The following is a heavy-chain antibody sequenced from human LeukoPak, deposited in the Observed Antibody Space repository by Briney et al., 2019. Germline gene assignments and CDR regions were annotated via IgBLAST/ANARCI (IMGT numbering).Heavy chain of an antibody. J-gene: IGHJ5*02. Sequence: GGSLRLSCAASGFTFSSYSMNWVRQAPGKGLEWVSYISSSSSTIYYADSVKGRFTISRDNAKNSLYLQMNSLRAEDTAVYYCARDNADIIVIAASGFWFDPWGQGTLVTVSS. D-gene: IGHD2-15*01. V-gene: IGHV3-48*01. CDR1: GFTFSSYS. CDR3: ARDNADIIVIAASGFWFDP. CDR2: ISSSSSTI.